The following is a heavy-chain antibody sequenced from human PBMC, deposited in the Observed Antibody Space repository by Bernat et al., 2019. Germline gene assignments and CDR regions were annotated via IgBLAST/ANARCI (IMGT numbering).Heavy chain of an antibody. J-gene: IGHJ3*02. CDR3: ASIPPGSSSPVGDFDI. V-gene: IGHV4-39*01. CDR1: GGSISSSSYY. D-gene: IGHD6-13*01. Sequence: QLQLQESGPGLVKPSETLSLTCTVSGGSISSSSYYWGWIRQPPGKGLEWIGSIYYSGSTYYNPSLKSRVTISVDTSKNQFSLKLSSVTAADTAVYYCASIPPGSSSPVGDFDIWGQGTMVTVSS. CDR2: IYYSGST.